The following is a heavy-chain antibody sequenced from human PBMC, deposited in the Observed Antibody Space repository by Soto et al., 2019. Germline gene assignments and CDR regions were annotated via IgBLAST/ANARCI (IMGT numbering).Heavy chain of an antibody. V-gene: IGHV4-34*01. CDR3: ARGWGRRFDY. CDR1: GGSFSGYY. D-gene: IGHD7-27*01. CDR2: INHSGST. J-gene: IGHJ4*02. Sequence: QVQLQQWGAGLLKPSETLSLTCAVYGGSFSGYYWNWIRQPPGKGLEWIGEINHSGSTNYNQSLKRRVTLAVDTAKNRFSLKLSSVTAADTAVYYCARGWGRRFDYWGQGTRVTVSS.